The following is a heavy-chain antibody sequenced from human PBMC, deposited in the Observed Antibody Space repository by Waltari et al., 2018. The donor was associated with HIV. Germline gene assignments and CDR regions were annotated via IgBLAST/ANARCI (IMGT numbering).Heavy chain of an antibody. CDR1: GFTFSTRA. V-gene: IGHV3-23*01. CDR3: ARDNSGTY. Sequence: EVQLLESGGRLVQPGESLRLSCAASGFTFSTRAMSWIRQAPGKGLEWVSSITSSSSNTHYADSVKGRFTISRDNSKNTLFLQMNSLRAEDTAIYYCARDNSGTYYGQGTLVTVSS. J-gene: IGHJ4*02. D-gene: IGHD1-26*01. CDR2: ITSSSSNT.